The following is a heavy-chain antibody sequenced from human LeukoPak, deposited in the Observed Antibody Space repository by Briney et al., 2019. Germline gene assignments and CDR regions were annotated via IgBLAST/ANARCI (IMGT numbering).Heavy chain of an antibody. D-gene: IGHD2-15*01. V-gene: IGHV3-23*01. J-gene: IGHJ4*02. Sequence: PGGSLRLSCAASGFTFNNYAMSWVCQAPGKGLEWVSTISHSGGRTYYADSLEGRFAISRDNSKNTLFLQMHSLRAEDTAVYYCAKADRVASAATLDYWGQGTLVTVSS. CDR1: GFTFNNYA. CDR3: AKADRVASAATLDY. CDR2: ISHSGGRT.